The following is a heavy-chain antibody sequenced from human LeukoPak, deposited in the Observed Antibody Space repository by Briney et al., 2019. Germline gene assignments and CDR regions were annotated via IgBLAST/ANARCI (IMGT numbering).Heavy chain of an antibody. V-gene: IGHV4-59*08. CDR2: VCHSGTT. J-gene: IGHJ4*02. CDR3: ARGNYLTYDF. Sequence: PSETLSLTCTVAGGSIRNNYWSWIRQPPGKGLEWIGYVCHSGTTTYNPSLKSRVTISVDTFKNQFSLNLTSVTAADTAMYYCARGNYLTYDFWGQGTLVSVSS. CDR1: GGSIRNNY. D-gene: IGHD1-7*01.